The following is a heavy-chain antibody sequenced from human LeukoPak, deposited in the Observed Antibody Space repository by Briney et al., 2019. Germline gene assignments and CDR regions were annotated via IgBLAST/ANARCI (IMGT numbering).Heavy chain of an antibody. CDR2: VSGSGGNT. CDR3: TKGGVVSAFGY. CDR1: GFSFGTYA. J-gene: IGHJ4*02. Sequence: PGGSLRLSCAASGFSFGTYAMTWVRQAPGKGLECVSTVSGSGGNTYYTDSVKGRFTISRDNSKNTLFLQMSCLRAEDTALYYCTKGGVVSAFGYWGQGVLVTVSS. D-gene: IGHD3-22*01. V-gene: IGHV3-23*01.